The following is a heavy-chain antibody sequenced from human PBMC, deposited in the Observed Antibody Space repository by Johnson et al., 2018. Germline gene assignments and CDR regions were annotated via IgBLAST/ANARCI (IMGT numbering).Heavy chain of an antibody. Sequence: VQLQESGGGLVQXGGSXRRXCAASGFTFSSYAMTWVRQAPGKGPEWVSTISGITYYADSVKGRFAISRDNSKNTLYLQMNSLRVEDTAVYYCAKHIAIGQDAFDMWGQGTMVTVSS. CDR1: GFTFSSYA. CDR3: AKHIAIGQDAFDM. V-gene: IGHV3-23*01. CDR2: ISGIT. D-gene: IGHD6-13*01. J-gene: IGHJ3*02.